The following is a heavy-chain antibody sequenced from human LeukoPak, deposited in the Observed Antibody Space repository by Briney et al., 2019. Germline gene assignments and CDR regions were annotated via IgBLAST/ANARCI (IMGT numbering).Heavy chain of an antibody. CDR2: IYPSDSIT. CDR1: GYDFSTKW. D-gene: IGHD4-17*01. J-gene: IGHJ5*02. Sequence: GESLKISCKTSGYDFSTKWIGWVRQMPGKGLEWMGIIYPSDSITKYNPSFQGHVTMSADTSINTAYLEWRSLKASDTAMYYCARLAPDYADYWFDPWGQGTLVTVSP. CDR3: ARLAPDYADYWFDP. V-gene: IGHV5-51*01.